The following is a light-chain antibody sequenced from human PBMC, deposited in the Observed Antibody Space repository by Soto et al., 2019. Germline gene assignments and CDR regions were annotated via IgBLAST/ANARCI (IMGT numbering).Light chain of an antibody. V-gene: IGKV1-17*01. CDR3: LQHNSYPRT. J-gene: IGKJ1*01. CDR1: QGIKNG. CDR2: AAS. Sequence: DIQMTQSPSSLSASVGDRVTITCRASQGIKNGLGWYQQKPGKAPKRLIYAASSLQSEVTSRFSGSGSGTEFTLIISSLQPEDFATYYCLQHNSYPRTFGQGTKVDIK.